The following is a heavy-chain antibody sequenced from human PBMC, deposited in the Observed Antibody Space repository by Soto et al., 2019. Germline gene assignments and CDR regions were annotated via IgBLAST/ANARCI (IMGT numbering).Heavy chain of an antibody. D-gene: IGHD3-10*01. CDR2: INSDGSST. V-gene: IGHV3-74*01. J-gene: IGHJ5*02. Sequence: GGSLRLSCAASGFTFSSYWMHWVRQAPGKGLVWVSRINSDGSSTSYADSVKGRFTISRDNAKNTLYLQMNSLRAEDTAVYYCASTYYYGSGSYNWFDPWGQGTLVTVSS. CDR3: ASTYYYGSGSYNWFDP. CDR1: GFTFSSYW.